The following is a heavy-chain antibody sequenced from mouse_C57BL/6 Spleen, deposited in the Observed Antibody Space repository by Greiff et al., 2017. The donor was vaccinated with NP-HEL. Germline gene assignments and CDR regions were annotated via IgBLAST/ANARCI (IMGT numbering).Heavy chain of an antibody. CDR1: GYTFTSYW. Sequence: QVQLQQPGAELVRPGSSVTLSCKASGYTFTSYWMDWVKQRPGQGLEWIGNIYPSDSETHYNQKFKDKATLTVDKSSSTAYMQLSSLTSEDSAVYYCARKDYSYDGDYAMDYWGQGTSVTVSS. D-gene: IGHD2-12*01. J-gene: IGHJ4*01. V-gene: IGHV1-61*01. CDR3: ARKDYSYDGDYAMDY. CDR2: IYPSDSET.